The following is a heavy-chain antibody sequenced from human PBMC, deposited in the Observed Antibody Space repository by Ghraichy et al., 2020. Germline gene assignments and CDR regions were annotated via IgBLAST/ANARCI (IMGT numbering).Heavy chain of an antibody. D-gene: IGHD4-17*01. V-gene: IGHV4-4*07. CDR2: IYASGSA. CDR1: SGSLSSYN. Sequence: SETLSLTCTVSSGSLSSYNWTWIRQPAGKGPEWIGRIYASGSANYNPSLKGRVTMSIDTSKNQFSLKLSSVTAADTAVYYCARVQMTTVNGDWLDPWGQGTLVTVSS. J-gene: IGHJ5*02. CDR3: ARVQMTTVNGDWLDP.